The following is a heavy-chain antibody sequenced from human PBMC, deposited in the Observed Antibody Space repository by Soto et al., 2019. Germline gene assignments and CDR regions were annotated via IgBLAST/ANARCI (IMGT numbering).Heavy chain of an antibody. Sequence: EVQLVESGGGLVQPGGSLRLSWAASGFTVSSFYMTWVRQAPGKGLQWVAVISSGCSTYYADSVKGRFTISRDNSKNTLYLEMNSLRAEDTAVYYCARDTFGGAYDFLHGGQGTLVTVSS. V-gene: IGHV3-66*01. CDR3: ARDTFGGAYDFLH. CDR2: ISSGCST. J-gene: IGHJ4*02. CDR1: GFTVSSFY. D-gene: IGHD3-3*01.